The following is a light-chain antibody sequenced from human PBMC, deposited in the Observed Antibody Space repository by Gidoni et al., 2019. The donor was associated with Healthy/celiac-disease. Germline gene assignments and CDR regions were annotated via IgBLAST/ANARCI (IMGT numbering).Light chain of an antibody. Sequence: EIVITQSPAILSVSPGERATLSCRASQCVSSNFAWYQQKPGQAPRLLIFGASTRATRTPARFSGSGSGTEFTLTISSLQSEDFAVYYCQQYNNWPGTFGQGTKVEIK. V-gene: IGKV3-15*01. CDR1: QCVSSN. CDR3: QQYNNWPGT. CDR2: GAS. J-gene: IGKJ1*01.